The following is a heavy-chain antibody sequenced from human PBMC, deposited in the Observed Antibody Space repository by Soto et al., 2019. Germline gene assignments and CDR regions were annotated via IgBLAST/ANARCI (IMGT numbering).Heavy chain of an antibody. Sequence: XESLKISFKGSGYKFTTYWIGWVRQMPGKGLEWMAIIYPDDSDSRYSPSFQGQVTISADKSISTAYLQWSSLKASDTAIYYCVATYGDYLDYWGQGTLVTVSS. CDR3: VATYGDYLDY. CDR1: GYKFTTYW. V-gene: IGHV5-51*01. CDR2: IYPDDSDS. D-gene: IGHD4-17*01. J-gene: IGHJ4*02.